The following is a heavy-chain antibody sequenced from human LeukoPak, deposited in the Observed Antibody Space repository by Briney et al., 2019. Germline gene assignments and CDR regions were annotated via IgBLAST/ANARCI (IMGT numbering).Heavy chain of an antibody. CDR2: IYDSGNT. Sequence: SETLSLTCTVSGDFISSGNHYWSWIRQHPGMGLEWIGYIYDSGNTYYNPSLNSRITMSVDTSKNQFFLKLNSVTAADTAVYYCAREHSRSSYFDYWGQGTLVTVSS. D-gene: IGHD1-26*01. CDR1: GDFISSGNHY. V-gene: IGHV4-31*03. CDR3: AREHSRSSYFDY. J-gene: IGHJ4*02.